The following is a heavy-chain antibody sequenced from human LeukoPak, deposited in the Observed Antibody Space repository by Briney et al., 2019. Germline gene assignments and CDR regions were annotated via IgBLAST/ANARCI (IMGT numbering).Heavy chain of an antibody. CDR2: ISSSSSYI. J-gene: IGHJ4*02. Sequence: GGSLRLSCAASGFTFSSYSMNWVRQAPGKGLEWVSSISSSSSYIYYADSVKGRFTISRDNAKNSLYLQMNSLRAEDTAVYFCARDATRFYDYWGQGTLVTVSS. V-gene: IGHV3-21*01. CDR1: GFTFSSYS. D-gene: IGHD3-3*01. CDR3: ARDATRFYDY.